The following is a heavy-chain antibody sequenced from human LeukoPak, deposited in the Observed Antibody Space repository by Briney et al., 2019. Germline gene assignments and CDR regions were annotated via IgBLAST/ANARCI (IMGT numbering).Heavy chain of an antibody. CDR3: ATVGGSWASSNGYANFDY. Sequence: GGSLRLSCVASGLTFSNSDMTWVRQAPGMGLVWVSITTDSGSSTFYADSVRGRFTIDRDTSINTLYLQMHSVGVDDTAVYSCATVGGSWASSNGYANFDYWGQGTLVTVSS. V-gene: IGHV3-23*01. CDR2: TTDSGSST. D-gene: IGHD2-2*01. J-gene: IGHJ4*02. CDR1: GLTFSNSD.